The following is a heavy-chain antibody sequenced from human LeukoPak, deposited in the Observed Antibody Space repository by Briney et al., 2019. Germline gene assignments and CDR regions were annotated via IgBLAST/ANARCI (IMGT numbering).Heavy chain of an antibody. J-gene: IGHJ4*02. Sequence: SETLSLTCSVSGTSISSSSHYWGWIRQPPGKGLEWIGTTYYSGSIHYNSSLKSRITMSVDTSKNQFSLKLSSVTAADTAVYYCARGGLYYYDSSGYLGLAFDYWGQGTLVTVSS. CDR3: ARGGLYYYDSSGYLGLAFDY. D-gene: IGHD3-22*01. CDR2: TYYSGSI. V-gene: IGHV4-39*07. CDR1: GTSISSSSHY.